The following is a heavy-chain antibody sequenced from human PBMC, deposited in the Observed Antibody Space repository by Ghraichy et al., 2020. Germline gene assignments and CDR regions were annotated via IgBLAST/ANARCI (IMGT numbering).Heavy chain of an antibody. V-gene: IGHV3-7*01. CDR2: IEKDRREK. Sequence: GGSLRLSCAASGFTFSSFWMSWVRQAPGKGLEWVANIEKDRREKYFVDSVKGRFTISRDNAKNSLYLEMKNLRADDTAVYFCARDLEGGWYKNWGQGTLVTVSS. J-gene: IGHJ4*02. D-gene: IGHD6-19*01. CDR3: ARDLEGGWYKN. CDR1: GFTFSSFW.